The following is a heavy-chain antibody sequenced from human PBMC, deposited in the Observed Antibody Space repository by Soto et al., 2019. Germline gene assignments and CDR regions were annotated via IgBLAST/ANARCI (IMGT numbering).Heavy chain of an antibody. Sequence: PGGSLRLSCGASGFPFTQYSMSWVRQAPGKGLEWVSAISGGGGSTYYADSVKGRFTISRDNSKNTVYLQMNSLRAEDTAVYYWGIEETVIYICVGYSRPVDNWGQGTLVTVSS. CDR3: GIEETVIYICVGYSRPVDN. J-gene: IGHJ4*02. V-gene: IGHV3-23*01. CDR2: ISGGGGST. CDR1: GFPFTQYS. D-gene: IGHD3-22*01.